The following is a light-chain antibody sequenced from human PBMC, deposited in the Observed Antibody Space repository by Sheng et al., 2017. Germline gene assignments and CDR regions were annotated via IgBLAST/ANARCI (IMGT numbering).Light chain of an antibody. CDR2: DVS. V-gene: IGLV2-14*03. J-gene: IGLJ1*01. CDR1: SSDVGAYNY. CDR3: CSYASSNSYV. Sequence: QSALTQPASVSGSPGQSITISCTGTSSDVGAYNYVSWFQQHPGKAPKLIIYDVSYRLSGVSNRFSGSKSGNTASLTISGLQTEDEADYYCCSYASSNSYVFGTGTKVTVL.